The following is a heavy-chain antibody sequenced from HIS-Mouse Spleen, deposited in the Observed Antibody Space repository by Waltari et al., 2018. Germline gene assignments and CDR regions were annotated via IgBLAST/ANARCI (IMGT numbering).Heavy chain of an antibody. CDR3: AKASSGWLDY. V-gene: IGHV3-30*18. D-gene: IGHD6-19*01. J-gene: IGHJ4*02. CDR1: GFNFCSYG. Sequence: QVQLVESGGGVVQPGMSLRLFCAASGFNFCSYGMHWVRQAPGKGLEWVAVISYDGSNKYYADSVKGRFTISRDNSKNTLYLQMNSLRAEDTAVYYCAKASSGWLDYWGQGTLVTVSS. CDR2: ISYDGSNK.